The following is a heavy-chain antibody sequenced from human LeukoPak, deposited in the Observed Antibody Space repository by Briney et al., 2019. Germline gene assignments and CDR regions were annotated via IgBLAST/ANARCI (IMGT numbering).Heavy chain of an antibody. D-gene: IGHD2/OR15-2a*01. CDR2: IIDSDGRT. Sequence: GGSLRLSCAASGLTLTNSPMSWVRQAPGKGLEWVSSIIDSDGRTSYADSVKGRFTISRDSPKNMLFLQMNSLRAEDTALYYCGKMHHVPGPYFWGQGTLVTVSS. CDR3: GKMHHVPGPYF. CDR1: GLTLTNSP. J-gene: IGHJ4*02. V-gene: IGHV3-23*01.